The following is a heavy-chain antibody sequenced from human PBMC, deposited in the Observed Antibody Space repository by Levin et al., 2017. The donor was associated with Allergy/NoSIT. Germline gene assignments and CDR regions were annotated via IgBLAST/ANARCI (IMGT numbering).Heavy chain of an antibody. V-gene: IGHV1-69*13. CDR2: IIPIFGTA. Sequence: SVKVSCKASGGTFSSYAISWVRQAPGQGLEWMGGIIPIFGTANYAQKFQGRVTITADESTSTAYMELSSLRSEDTAVYYCARVGQGENYYDSSGYYYPLDYWGQGTLVTVSS. CDR1: GGTFSSYA. D-gene: IGHD3-22*01. J-gene: IGHJ4*02. CDR3: ARVGQGENYYDSSGYYYPLDY.